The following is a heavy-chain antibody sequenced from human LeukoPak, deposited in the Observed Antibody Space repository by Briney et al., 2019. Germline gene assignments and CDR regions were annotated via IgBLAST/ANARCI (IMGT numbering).Heavy chain of an antibody. V-gene: IGHV4-59*01. CDR2: ISYSGTT. CDR3: ATEGYASNWYPD. Sequence: SDTLSLTCTVSSGSISSSYWAWIRQSPGKGLESIGYISYSGTTNYNPSSESRVTISVDTSKNQFSLKLRSVTAADTAVYYCATEGYASNWYPDWGQGILVTVSS. J-gene: IGHJ4*02. D-gene: IGHD6-13*01. CDR1: SGSISSSY.